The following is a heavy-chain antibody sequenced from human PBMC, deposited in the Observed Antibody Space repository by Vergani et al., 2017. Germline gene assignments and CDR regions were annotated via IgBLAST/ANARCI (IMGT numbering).Heavy chain of an antibody. D-gene: IGHD6-19*01. V-gene: IGHV4-39*01. J-gene: IGHJ4*02. CDR3: ARQRPGSGWSPGDFDD. CDR2: IYYSGLT. Sequence: QLQLQQSGPGLVKPSETLFLTCTVSADSISSGSYYWGWIRQPPGKSLEWIGSIYYSGLTYYNPSLKSRVAISVNTSKNQFSLKVTSGTAADTAVYFCARQRPGSGWSPGDFDDWGQGILVTVSS. CDR1: ADSISSGSYY.